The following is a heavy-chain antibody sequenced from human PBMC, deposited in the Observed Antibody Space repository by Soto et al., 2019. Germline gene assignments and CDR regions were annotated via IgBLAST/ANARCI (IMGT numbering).Heavy chain of an antibody. V-gene: IGHV5-51*01. CDR1: GYSFTSYW. CDR2: IYPGDSDT. D-gene: IGHD3-3*01. CDR3: AIGYDFWSGPQGGTWFDP. J-gene: IGHJ5*02. Sequence: PGESLKISCKGSGYSFTSYWIGWVRQMPGKGLEWMGIIYPGDSDTRYSPSFQGQVTISADKSISTAYLQWSSLKASDTAMYYCAIGYDFWSGPQGGTWFDPWGQGTLVTVSS.